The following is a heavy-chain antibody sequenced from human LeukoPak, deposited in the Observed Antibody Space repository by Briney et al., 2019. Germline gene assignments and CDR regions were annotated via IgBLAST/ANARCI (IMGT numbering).Heavy chain of an antibody. D-gene: IGHD6-13*01. J-gene: IGHJ4*02. CDR1: GFTFSRYA. Sequence: PGGSLRLSCSASGFTFSRYAMHWVRQAPGKGLEWVAVIWYDGSNKYYADSVKGRFTISRDNSKNTLYLQMNSLRAEDTAVYYCARGVSGYSSTSDYWGQGSLVTVSS. CDR3: ARGVSGYSSTSDY. CDR2: IWYDGSNK. V-gene: IGHV3-33*08.